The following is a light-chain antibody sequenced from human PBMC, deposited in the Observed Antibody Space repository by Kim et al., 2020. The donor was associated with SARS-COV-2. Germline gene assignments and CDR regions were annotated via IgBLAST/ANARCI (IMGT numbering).Light chain of an antibody. J-gene: IGKJ1*01. CDR3: QEYKSDSWT. Sequence: ASVGDRVTITCRASQSINIYLAWYQQKPGKAPSLLIYDASILESGVPSRFSGSGSGTEFTLTISSLQPDDFATYYCQEYKSDSWTFGQGTKVEIK. CDR1: QSINIY. CDR2: DAS. V-gene: IGKV1-5*01.